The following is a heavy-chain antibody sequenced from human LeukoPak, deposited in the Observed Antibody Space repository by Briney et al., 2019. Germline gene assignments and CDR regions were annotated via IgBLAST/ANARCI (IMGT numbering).Heavy chain of an antibody. CDR1: GGSISSYY. Sequence: PSETLSLTCTVSGGSISSYYWSWIRQPPGKGLEWIGYIYYSGSTNYNPSPKSRVTISVDTSKNQFSLKLSSVTAADTAVYYCARRKRPYYYDSSGYYYVSWFDPWGQGTLVTVSS. D-gene: IGHD3-22*01. CDR3: ARRKRPYYYDSSGYYYVSWFDP. J-gene: IGHJ5*02. V-gene: IGHV4-59*12. CDR2: IYYSGST.